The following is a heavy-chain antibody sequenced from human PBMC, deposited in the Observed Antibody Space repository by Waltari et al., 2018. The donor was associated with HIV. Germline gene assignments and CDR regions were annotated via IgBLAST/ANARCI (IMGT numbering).Heavy chain of an antibody. D-gene: IGHD3-3*01. Sequence: EVQLVESGGGLVQPGGSLRLSCAASGFTFSSYWMSWVRQAPGKGLDGVANKKQGGSDKDYVDSGKGRFTIARDNAKNSLCLQMNSLRAEDTAVYYCARITIFGVVNDYCMDVWGQGTTVTVSS. CDR3: ARITIFGVVNDYCMDV. J-gene: IGHJ6*02. V-gene: IGHV3-7*01. CDR2: KKQGGSDK. CDR1: GFTFSSYW.